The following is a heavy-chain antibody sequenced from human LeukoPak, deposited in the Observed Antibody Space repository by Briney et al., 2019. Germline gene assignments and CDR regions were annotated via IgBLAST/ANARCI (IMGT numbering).Heavy chain of an antibody. J-gene: IGHJ5*02. CDR1: GGSISSGGYY. V-gene: IGHV4-31*03. CDR3: ARAEFTVVRGVIIDH. D-gene: IGHD3-10*01. CDR2: IHYSGST. Sequence: SETLSLTCTVSGGSISSGGYYWGWIRQHPGEGLEWIGYIHYSGSTHYNPSLKSRLTISPDTSKHQFSLRLSSVTAADTAVYYCARAEFTVVRGVIIDHWGQGTLVTVSS.